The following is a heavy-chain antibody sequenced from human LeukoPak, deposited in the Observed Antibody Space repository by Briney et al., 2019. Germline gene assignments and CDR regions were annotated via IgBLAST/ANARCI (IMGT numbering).Heavy chain of an antibody. D-gene: IGHD3-22*01. V-gene: IGHV4-59*08. CDR2: IYYSGST. CDR1: GGSISNYY. CDR3: ARHPSPYNYYDSSGYS. Sequence: SETLSLTCTVSGGSISNYYWSWIRQPPGKGLEWIGYIYYSGSTNYNPSLKSRVTISVDTSKNQFSLKLSSVTAADTAVYYCARHPSPYNYYDSSGYSWGQGTLVTVSS. J-gene: IGHJ4*02.